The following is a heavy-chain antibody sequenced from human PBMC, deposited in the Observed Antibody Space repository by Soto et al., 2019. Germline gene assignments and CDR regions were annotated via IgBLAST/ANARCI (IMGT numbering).Heavy chain of an antibody. CDR1: GYTFTSYV. Sequence: QVQLVQSGAEVKKPGASVKVSCKASGYTFTSYVSTSGRQAPAQGLEWMGWISVYNGNTNYAQKLQGRVTMTTDTSPSTAYMELRSLRSDDTAVYYCARDGGTVTTDYWGQGTLVTVSS. V-gene: IGHV1-18*01. CDR2: ISVYNGNT. D-gene: IGHD4-17*01. J-gene: IGHJ4*02. CDR3: ARDGGTVTTDY.